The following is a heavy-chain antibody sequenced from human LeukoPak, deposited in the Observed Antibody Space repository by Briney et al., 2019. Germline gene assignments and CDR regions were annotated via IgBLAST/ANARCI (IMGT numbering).Heavy chain of an antibody. D-gene: IGHD6-19*01. J-gene: IGHJ4*02. CDR1: EFTFSSYA. CDR3: AKDQDSSGWFALTDY. CDR2: ISGSGGST. Sequence: GGSLRLSCAASEFTFSSYAMSWVRQAPGKGLEWVSAISGSGGSTYYADSVKGRFTISRDNSKNTLYLQMNSLRAEDTAVYYCAKDQDSSGWFALTDYWGQGTLVTVSS. V-gene: IGHV3-23*01.